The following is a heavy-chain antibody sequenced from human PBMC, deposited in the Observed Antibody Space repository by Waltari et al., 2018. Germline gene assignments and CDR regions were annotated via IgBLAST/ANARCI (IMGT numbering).Heavy chain of an antibody. J-gene: IGHJ3*02. CDR3: ASGGGGSGYSDAFDI. V-gene: IGHV1-46*01. Sequence: QGLEWMGIINPSGGSTSYAQKFQGRVTMTRDTSTSTGYMELSSLRSEDTAVYYCASGGGGSGYSDAFDIWGQGTMVTVSS. CDR2: INPSGGST. D-gene: IGHD2-15*01.